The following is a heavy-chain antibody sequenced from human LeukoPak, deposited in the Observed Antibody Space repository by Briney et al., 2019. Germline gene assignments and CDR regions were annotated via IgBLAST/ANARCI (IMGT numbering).Heavy chain of an antibody. D-gene: IGHD1-26*01. Sequence: GGSLRLSCAASGFTFTSYWMTWVRQAPRKGLEWVANIKKDGSEKYYVDSVKGRFTISRDNAKNSLYLQMNSLRAEDTAVYYCAKNRVGANYFDYWGQGTLVTVSS. CDR1: GFTFTSYW. CDR3: AKNRVGANYFDY. CDR2: IKKDGSEK. J-gene: IGHJ4*02. V-gene: IGHV3-7*01.